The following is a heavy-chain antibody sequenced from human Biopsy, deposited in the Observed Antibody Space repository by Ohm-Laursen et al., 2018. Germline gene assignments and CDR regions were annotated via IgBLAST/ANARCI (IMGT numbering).Heavy chain of an antibody. Sequence: SDTLSLTCSVSGYSMSTYYWSWIRQPPGKGLEWIGYIYYSGTTYYSPSLKSRVTISVDTSKNQLSLEVTSVTAADTAAYYCARHDGNGPFALDSWGQGTLVTVSS. V-gene: IGHV4-59*08. CDR3: ARHDGNGPFALDS. D-gene: IGHD5-24*01. CDR2: IYYSGTT. J-gene: IGHJ4*02. CDR1: GYSMSTYY.